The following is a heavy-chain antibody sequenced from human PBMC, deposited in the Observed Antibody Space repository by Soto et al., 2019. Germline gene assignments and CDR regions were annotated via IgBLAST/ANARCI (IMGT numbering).Heavy chain of an antibody. D-gene: IGHD2-21*01. Sequence: QVQLVQSGAEVKKPGASGKVSCKASGYTFTSYGISWVRQAPGQGLEWMGWISAYNGNTNYAQKLQSRVTMTADTSPAQMLHGRVTMPAATATCTAYTELTSRRSYDTAVCYCARSIVHIRSVAGMDTYYYYGMDVWGQGTTVTVSS. V-gene: IGHV1-18*01. J-gene: IGHJ6*02. CDR3: TELTSRRSYDTAVCYCARSIVHIRSVAGMDTYYYYGMDV. CDR2: ISAYNGNT. CDR1: GYTFTSYG.